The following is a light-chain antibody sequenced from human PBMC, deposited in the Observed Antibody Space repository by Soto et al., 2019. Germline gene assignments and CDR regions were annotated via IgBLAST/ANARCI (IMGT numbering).Light chain of an antibody. Sequence: SVWQNSGGALSXXPGEXATLXXRXSQSVSSSYLAWYQLKPGHAPRLLIYGASSRATGIPDRFSRSGSGTDFTLTISRLEPEDFAVYYCQQYVSWPITFAHGTRMEI. CDR1: QSVSSSY. V-gene: IGKV3-20*01. CDR3: QQYVSWPIT. CDR2: GAS. J-gene: IGKJ5*01.